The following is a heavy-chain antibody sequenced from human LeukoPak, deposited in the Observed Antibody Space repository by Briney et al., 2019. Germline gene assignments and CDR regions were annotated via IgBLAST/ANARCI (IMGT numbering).Heavy chain of an antibody. D-gene: IGHD3-22*01. CDR3: ARSARYYYDSSGFGNFVGYFQH. V-gene: IGHV3-23*01. CDR2: ISGSGGST. J-gene: IGHJ1*01. CDR1: GFTFSSYA. Sequence: GGSLRLSCAASGFTFSSYAMSWVRQAPGKGLEWVSAISGSGGSTYYADSVKGRFTISRDNSKNTLYLQMNSLRAEDTAVYYCARSARYYYDSSGFGNFVGYFQHWGQGTLVTVSS.